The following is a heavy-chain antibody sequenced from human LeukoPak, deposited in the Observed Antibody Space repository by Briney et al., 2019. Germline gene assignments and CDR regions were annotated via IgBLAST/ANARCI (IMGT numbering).Heavy chain of an antibody. J-gene: IGHJ5*02. D-gene: IGHD2-2*01. CDR3: ARQLGLRCTSTSCSHFNWFDP. Sequence: SETLSLTCAVYGGSFSGYYWSWIRQPPGKGLEWIGEINHSGSTNYNPSLKSRVTISVDTSTNQFSLKLSSVTAADTAVYYCARQLGLRCTSTSCSHFNWFDPWGQGTLVTVSS. CDR1: GGSFSGYY. CDR2: INHSGST. V-gene: IGHV4-34*01.